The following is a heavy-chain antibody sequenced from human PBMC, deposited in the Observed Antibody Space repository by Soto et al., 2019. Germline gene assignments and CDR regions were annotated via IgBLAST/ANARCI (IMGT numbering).Heavy chain of an antibody. Sequence: ASVKVSCKASGYTFTSYGISWVRQALGQGLEWMGWISAYNGNTNYAQKLQGRVTMTRDTSTSTVYMELSSLRSEDTAVYYCARASYGYSYGSRYWGQGTLVTVS. CDR3: ARASYGYSYGSRY. V-gene: IGHV1-18*01. CDR1: GYTFTSYG. J-gene: IGHJ4*02. D-gene: IGHD5-18*01. CDR2: ISAYNGNT.